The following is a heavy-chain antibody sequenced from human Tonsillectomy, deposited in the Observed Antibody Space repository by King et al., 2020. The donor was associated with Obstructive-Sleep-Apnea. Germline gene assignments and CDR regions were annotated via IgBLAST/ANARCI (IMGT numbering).Heavy chain of an antibody. CDR1: GFTVSNNY. CDR3: ARAPFSWTDYDHSWYFDL. V-gene: IGHV3-66*01. D-gene: IGHD3/OR15-3a*01. CDR2: IYSGGTT. Sequence: EVQLVESGGGLVQPGGSLRLSCAVSGFTVSNNYMSWVRQAPGKGLEWVSVIYSGGTTYYADSVKGRFTISRDNSKNTLSLQMNSLRAEDTAVYYCARAPFSWTDYDHSWYFDLWGRGTLVTVSS. J-gene: IGHJ2*01.